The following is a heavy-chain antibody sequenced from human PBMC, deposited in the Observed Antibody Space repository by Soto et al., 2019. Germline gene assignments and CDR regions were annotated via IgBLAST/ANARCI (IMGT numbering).Heavy chain of an antibody. Sequence: QVPLVQSGAEVKKPGASVKVSCKASGYTFTSYDINWVRQATGQGLEWMGWMNPNSGNTGYAQKFQGRVTMTRNTSISTAYMELSSLRSEDTAVYYCARGGRYCSSTSCYGGWDWFDPWGQGTLVTVSS. CDR3: ARGGRYCSSTSCYGGWDWFDP. V-gene: IGHV1-8*01. J-gene: IGHJ5*02. CDR2: MNPNSGNT. D-gene: IGHD2-2*01. CDR1: GYTFTSYD.